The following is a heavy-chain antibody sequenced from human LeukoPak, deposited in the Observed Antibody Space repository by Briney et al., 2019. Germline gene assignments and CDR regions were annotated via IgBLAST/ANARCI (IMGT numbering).Heavy chain of an antibody. V-gene: IGHV3-66*01. CDR3: ARDWGYCSGGSSLYYYYGMDV. Sequence: PGGSLRLSCAASGFTVSSNYMSWVRQAPGKGLEWVSVIYSGGSTYYADSVKGRFTISRDNSKNTLYLQMNSLRAEDTAVYYCARDWGYCSGGSSLYYYYGMDVWGQGTTVTVSS. CDR1: GFTVSSNY. J-gene: IGHJ6*02. CDR2: IYSGGST. D-gene: IGHD2-15*01.